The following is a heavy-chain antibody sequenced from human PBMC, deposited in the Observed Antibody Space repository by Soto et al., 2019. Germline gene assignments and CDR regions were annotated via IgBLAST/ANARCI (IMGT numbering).Heavy chain of an antibody. Sequence: SETLSLTCTVSGGPLITGSYYWSWIRQSPGQGLEWIGYIYYSGTTKYNPSLKSRVSISVDTSKNQFSLRLTSLSAADTAVCYCARAASPHFDLLIAFHPCGHGTLVTVSP. CDR2: IYYSGTT. D-gene: IGHD3-9*01. J-gene: IGHJ5*02. V-gene: IGHV4-61*01. CDR1: GGPLITGSYY. CDR3: ARAASPHFDLLIAFHP.